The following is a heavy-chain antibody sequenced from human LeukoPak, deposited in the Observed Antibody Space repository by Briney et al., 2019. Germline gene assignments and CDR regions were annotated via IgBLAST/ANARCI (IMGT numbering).Heavy chain of an antibody. CDR1: GFTVSSNY. V-gene: IGHV3-53*01. CDR2: IYSGGNT. Sequence: GGSLRLSCAASGFTVSSNYMSWVRQAPGRGLEWVSLIYSGGNTYYADSVKGRFTISRDNSKNTLYLQMNSLRAEGTAVYYCGSGEWPRDYWGQGTLVTVSS. CDR3: GSGEWPRDY. J-gene: IGHJ4*02. D-gene: IGHD3-10*01.